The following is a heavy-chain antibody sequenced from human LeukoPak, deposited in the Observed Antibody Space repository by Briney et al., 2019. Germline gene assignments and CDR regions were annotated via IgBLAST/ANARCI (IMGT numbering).Heavy chain of an antibody. CDR2: INAGNGNT. J-gene: IGHJ4*02. Sequence: GASVKVSCKASGYTFTSYAMHWVRQAPGQRLEWMGWINAGNGNTKYSQKFQGRVTITRDTSASTAYMELSSLRSEDTAVYYCARSWFGELAVLDYWGQGTLVTASS. CDR1: GYTFTSYA. D-gene: IGHD3-10*01. V-gene: IGHV1-3*01. CDR3: ARSWFGELAVLDY.